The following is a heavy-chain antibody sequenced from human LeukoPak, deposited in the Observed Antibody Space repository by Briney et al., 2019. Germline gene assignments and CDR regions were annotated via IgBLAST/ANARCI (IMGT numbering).Heavy chain of an antibody. Sequence: ASVTVTCKGSGYTFTSYDSNWVGQPTSQGVEWMGWMNTNSSNTGYAHKFQGRVTMTRNTSISTASMELSSLKSEDTAVDYCARDPYSSSIYYCSMDVWGKGTMVTVSS. V-gene: IGHV1-8*01. CDR1: GYTFTSYD. J-gene: IGHJ6*03. CDR2: MNTNSSNT. CDR3: ARDPYSSSIYYCSMDV. D-gene: IGHD6-6*01.